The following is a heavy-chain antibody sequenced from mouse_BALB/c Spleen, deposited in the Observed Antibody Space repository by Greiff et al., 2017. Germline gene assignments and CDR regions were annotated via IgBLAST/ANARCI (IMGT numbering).Heavy chain of an antibody. CDR2: INPSSGYT. D-gene: IGHD1-2*01. V-gene: IGHV1-4*01. Sequence: VQLQQSGAELARPGASVKMSCKASGYTFTSYTMHWVKQRPGQGLEWIGYINPSSGYTNYNQKFKDKATLTADKSSSTAYMQLSSLTSEDSAVYDCARSNSLLRLRGYFDDWGAGTTVTVSS. CDR3: ARSNSLLRLRGYFDD. CDR1: GYTFTSYT. J-gene: IGHJ1*01.